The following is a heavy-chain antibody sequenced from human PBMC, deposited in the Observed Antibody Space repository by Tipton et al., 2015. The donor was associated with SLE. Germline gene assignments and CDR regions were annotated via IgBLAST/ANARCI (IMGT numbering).Heavy chain of an antibody. V-gene: IGHV3-13*01. D-gene: IGHD3-22*01. CDR1: GFTFSRYD. J-gene: IGHJ5*02. Sequence: GFLRLSCAASGFTFSRYDMHWVRQIKGKGLEWVSAIGPAGDTYYPDSVKGRFTISREDARNSLFLQMNSLRVGDTAVYYCVRVDYDNSASGWFDAWGQGSLVTVSS. CDR3: VRVDYDNSASGWFDA. CDR2: IGPAGDT.